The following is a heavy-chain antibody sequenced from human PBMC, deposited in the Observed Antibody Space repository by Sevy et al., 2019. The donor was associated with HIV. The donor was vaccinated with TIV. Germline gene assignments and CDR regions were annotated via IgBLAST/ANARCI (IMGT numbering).Heavy chain of an antibody. Sequence: GGSLRLSCAASGFTVSNYAMNWVRQAPGKGLEWVGFIRSNTFGATTEYAASVKGRFTISRDDSKSIAYLQMNSLKTEDTAVYFCARVRGTISPYYYFGMDVWGQGTTVTVSS. CDR3: ARVRGTISPYYYFGMDV. D-gene: IGHD3-10*01. CDR2: IRSNTFGATT. J-gene: IGHJ6*02. V-gene: IGHV3-49*04. CDR1: GFTVSNYA.